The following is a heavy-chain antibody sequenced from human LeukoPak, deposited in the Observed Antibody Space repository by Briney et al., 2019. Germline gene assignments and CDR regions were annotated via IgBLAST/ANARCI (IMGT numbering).Heavy chain of an antibody. V-gene: IGHV3-23*01. CDR2: ISGSGGST. D-gene: IGHD5-12*01. CDR3: ASGYDYVIVGMDV. CDR1: GFTFSSYA. Sequence: GGSLRLSCAASGFTFSSYAMSWARQAPGKGLEWVSAISGSGGSTYYADSVKGRFTISRDNAKNSLYLQMNSLRAEDTAVYYCASGYDYVIVGMDVWGQGTTVTVSS. J-gene: IGHJ6*02.